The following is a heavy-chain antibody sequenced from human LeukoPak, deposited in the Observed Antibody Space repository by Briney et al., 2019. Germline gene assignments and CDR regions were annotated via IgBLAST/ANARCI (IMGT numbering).Heavy chain of an antibody. CDR3: ARDASDTAMVGYFQH. V-gene: IGHV3-30*04. J-gene: IGHJ1*01. D-gene: IGHD5-18*01. CDR2: ISLDGSTK. Sequence: GGSLRLSCVASGFTFSNYVMHCVRQAPGKGLEWVTVISLDGSTKKDADSVKGRFTISRDNSKNTVFLEINSLRPEDTAVYYCARDASDTAMVGYFQHWGQGTLVTVSS. CDR1: GFTFSNYV.